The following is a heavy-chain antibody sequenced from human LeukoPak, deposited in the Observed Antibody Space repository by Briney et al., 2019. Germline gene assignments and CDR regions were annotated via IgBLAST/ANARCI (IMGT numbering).Heavy chain of an antibody. D-gene: IGHD3-22*01. CDR3: ARHIGSRGSYGMDV. V-gene: IGHV4-39*01. Sequence: PSETLSLTCTVSGGSISSSSSYWGWIRQPPGKGLEWIGSIYYSGSTYYNPSLKSRVTISVDTSKNQFSLKLSSVTAADTAVYYCARHIGSRGSYGMDVWGQGTTVTVSS. CDR1: GGSISSSSSY. J-gene: IGHJ6*02. CDR2: IYYSGST.